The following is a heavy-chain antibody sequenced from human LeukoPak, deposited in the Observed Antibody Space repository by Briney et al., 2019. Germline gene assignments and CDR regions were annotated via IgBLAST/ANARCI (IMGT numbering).Heavy chain of an antibody. CDR1: GFTFSSYE. V-gene: IGHV3-48*03. CDR2: ISSSGTTM. Sequence: GGSLRLSCAASGFTFSSYEMNWVRQAPGKGLEWVSYISSSGTTMYCADSVKGRFTISRDNAKNSLYLQMNRLRAEDTAVYYCARRYCSSTSCLIDYWGQGTLVTVSS. D-gene: IGHD2-2*01. J-gene: IGHJ4*02. CDR3: ARRYCSSTSCLIDY.